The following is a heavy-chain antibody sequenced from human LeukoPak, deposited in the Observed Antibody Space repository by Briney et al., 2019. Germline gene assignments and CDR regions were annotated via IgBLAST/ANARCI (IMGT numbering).Heavy chain of an antibody. D-gene: IGHD3-10*01. J-gene: IGHJ4*02. CDR3: AREPSGWWGYDY. V-gene: IGHV1-2*02. Sequence: ASVKVSCKPSGFTFCGYYMHWVRQAPGQRLEWMAWISPNSGGTNYVQKFQGRVTVTRDTSISTDYMEISGLTSDDTALYYCAREPSGWWGYDYWGQGTLVTVSS. CDR1: GFTFCGYY. CDR2: ISPNSGGT.